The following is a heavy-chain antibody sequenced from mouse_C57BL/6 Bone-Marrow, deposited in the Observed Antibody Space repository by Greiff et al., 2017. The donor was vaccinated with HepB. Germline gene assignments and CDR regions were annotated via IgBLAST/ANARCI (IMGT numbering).Heavy chain of an antibody. CDR2: IYPGNGDT. Sequence: QVQLQQSGAELVRPGASVKMSCKASGYTFTSYNMHWVKQTPRQGLEWIGAIYPGNGDTSYNQKFKGKATLTVDKSSSTAYMQISSLTSEDSAVYFCASGVRTSYYGYDEGYAMDYWGQGTSVTVSS. J-gene: IGHJ4*01. CDR1: GYTFTSYN. D-gene: IGHD2-2*01. CDR3: ASGVRTSYYGYDEGYAMDY. V-gene: IGHV1-12*01.